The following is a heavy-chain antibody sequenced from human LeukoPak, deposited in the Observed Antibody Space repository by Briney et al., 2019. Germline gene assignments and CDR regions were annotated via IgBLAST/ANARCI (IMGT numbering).Heavy chain of an antibody. CDR1: GFSFNSYA. D-gene: IGHD3-10*01. Sequence: GGSLRLSCAASGFSFNSYAFHWVRQAPGEGLEWVAVISYDGSNKYYADSVKGRFTISRDNSKNTLYLQMNSLRAEDTAVYYCARDPAYYYGSGSYFNHWGQGTLVTVSS. J-gene: IGHJ5*02. V-gene: IGHV3-30-3*01. CDR2: ISYDGSNK. CDR3: ARDPAYYYGSGSYFNH.